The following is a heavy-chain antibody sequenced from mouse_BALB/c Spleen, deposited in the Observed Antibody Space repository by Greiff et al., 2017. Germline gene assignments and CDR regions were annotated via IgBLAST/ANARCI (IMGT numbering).Heavy chain of an antibody. V-gene: IGHV1-20*02. D-gene: IGHD2-4*01. CDR1: GYSFTGYF. Sequence: EVQLVESGPELVKPGASVKISCKASGYSFTGYFMNWVMQSHGKSLEWIGRINPYNGDTFYNQKFKGKATLTVDKSSSTAHMELRSLASEDSAVYYCARWEDYGDWGQGTLVTVSA. J-gene: IGHJ3*01. CDR2: INPYNGDT. CDR3: ARWEDYGD.